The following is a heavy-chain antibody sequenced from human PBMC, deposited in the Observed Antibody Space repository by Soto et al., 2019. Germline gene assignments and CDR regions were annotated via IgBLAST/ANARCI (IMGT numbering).Heavy chain of an antibody. D-gene: IGHD4-4*01. J-gene: IGHJ4*02. Sequence: GGSLRLSCAGSGFMFSNNGMHWVRRAPGKGLEWVAFISYDGSETFYADSVKGRFTISRDNSKSTLFLHMSSLKNEDTAVYYCAITSVADASFDYWGQGTLVTVSS. CDR3: AITSVADASFDY. CDR2: ISYDGSET. CDR1: GFMFSNNG. V-gene: IGHV3-30*03.